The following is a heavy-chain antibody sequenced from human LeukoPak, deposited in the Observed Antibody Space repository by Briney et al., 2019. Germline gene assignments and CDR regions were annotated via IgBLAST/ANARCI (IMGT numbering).Heavy chain of an antibody. CDR2: ISSSSTI. CDR1: GFTFSSYS. J-gene: IGHJ4*02. CDR3: ARERFGRSSGWSEN. D-gene: IGHD6-19*01. V-gene: IGHV3-48*02. Sequence: PGGSLRLSCAASGFTFSSYSMNWVRQAPGKGLEWVSYISSSSTIYYADSVKGRFTISRDNPKNSLYLQMNSLRDEDTAVYYCARERFGRSSGWSENWGQGTLVTVSS.